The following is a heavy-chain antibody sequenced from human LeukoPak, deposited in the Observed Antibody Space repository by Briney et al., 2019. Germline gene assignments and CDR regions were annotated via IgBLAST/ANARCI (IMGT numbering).Heavy chain of an antibody. CDR1: GYTFTNYY. J-gene: IGHJ2*01. CDR3: ARDRSTAASGRSWYFDL. D-gene: IGHD6-13*01. CDR2: INPSGGST. V-gene: IGHV1-46*01. Sequence: ASVKVSCKASGYTFTNYYIHWVRQAPGQGLEWMGIINPSGGSTIYAHKFQGRVTMTRDMSTSTVYMELSSLRSEDTAVYYCARDRSTAASGRSWYFDLWGRGTLVTVSS.